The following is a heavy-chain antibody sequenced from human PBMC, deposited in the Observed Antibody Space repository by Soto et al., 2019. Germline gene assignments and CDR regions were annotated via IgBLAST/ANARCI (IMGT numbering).Heavy chain of an antibody. CDR2: ISSSSSYI. J-gene: IGHJ6*02. CDR1: RFTFSSYS. CDR3: ANPYYDILTGSTGPTYYYGMDV. V-gene: IGHV3-21*04. D-gene: IGHD3-9*01. Sequence: PGGSLRLSCAASRFTFSSYSMNWVRQAPGKGLEWVSSISSSSSYIYYADSVKGRFTISRDNAKNTLYLQMNSLRAEDTAVYYCANPYYDILTGSTGPTYYYGMDVWGQGTTVTVSS.